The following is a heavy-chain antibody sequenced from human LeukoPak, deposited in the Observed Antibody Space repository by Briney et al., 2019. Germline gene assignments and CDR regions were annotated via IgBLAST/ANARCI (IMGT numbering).Heavy chain of an antibody. D-gene: IGHD5-18*01. CDR1: GGSISGYY. J-gene: IGHJ4*02. Sequence: SETLSLTCTVSGGSISGYYWSWIRQPPGKGLEWIGYIYYSGSTNYNPSLKTRVTISVDTSKNQFSLELSSVTAADTAVYYCARGGYTYDYDYWGQGTLVTVSS. CDR3: ARGGYTYDYDY. CDR2: IYYSGST. V-gene: IGHV4-59*01.